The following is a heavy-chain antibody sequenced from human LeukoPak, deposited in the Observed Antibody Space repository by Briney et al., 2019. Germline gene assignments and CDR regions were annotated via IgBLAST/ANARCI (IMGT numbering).Heavy chain of an antibody. Sequence: GGSLRLSCAASGFTFSSYGMHWVRQAPGKGLEWVAFIRYDGSNKYYADSVKGRFTIPRDDSKNTLYLQMNSLRAEDTAVYYCAKRGWSGSTFDYWGQGTLVTVSS. V-gene: IGHV3-30*02. D-gene: IGHD3-3*01. CDR1: GFTFSSYG. J-gene: IGHJ4*02. CDR3: AKRGWSGSTFDY. CDR2: IRYDGSNK.